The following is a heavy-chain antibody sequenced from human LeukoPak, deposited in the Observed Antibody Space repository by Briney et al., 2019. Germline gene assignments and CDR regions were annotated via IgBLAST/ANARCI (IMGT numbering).Heavy chain of an antibody. V-gene: IGHV1-69*04. CDR2: IIPIFGIA. CDR3: ARTSSGWYEGNHLGY. J-gene: IGHJ4*02. Sequence: ASVKVSCKASGGTFSSYAISWVRQAPGRGLEWMGRIIPIFGIANYAQKFQGRVTITADKSTSTAYMELSSLRSEDTAVYYCARTSSGWYEGNHLGYWGQGALVTVSS. D-gene: IGHD6-19*01. CDR1: GGTFSSYA.